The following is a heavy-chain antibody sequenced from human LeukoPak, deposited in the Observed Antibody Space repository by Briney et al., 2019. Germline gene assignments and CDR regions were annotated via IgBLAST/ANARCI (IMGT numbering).Heavy chain of an antibody. CDR2: ISSSGSTI. J-gene: IGHJ4*02. D-gene: IGHD3-22*01. CDR3: ARLKLSGGYYHYSDFLDY. Sequence: PGGSLRLSCAASGFTFSSYEMNWVRQAPGKGLEWVSYISSSGSTIYHADSVKGRFTISRDNAKNSLYLQMNSLRAEDTAVYYCARLKLSGGYYHYSDFLDYWGQGTLVTVSS. V-gene: IGHV3-48*03. CDR1: GFTFSSYE.